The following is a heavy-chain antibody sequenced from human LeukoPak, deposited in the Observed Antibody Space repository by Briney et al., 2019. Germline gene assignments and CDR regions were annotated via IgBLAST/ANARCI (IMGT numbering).Heavy chain of an antibody. Sequence: SETLSLTCAVSGGSISSGGYSWSWIRQPPGKGLEWTGYIYHSGSTYYNPSLKSRVTISVDRSKNQFSLKLSSVTAADTAVYYCARERGRGGYYDSSGPYYFDYWGQGTLVTVSS. J-gene: IGHJ4*02. D-gene: IGHD3-22*01. V-gene: IGHV4-30-2*01. CDR1: GGSISSGGYS. CDR2: IYHSGST. CDR3: ARERGRGGYYDSSGPYYFDY.